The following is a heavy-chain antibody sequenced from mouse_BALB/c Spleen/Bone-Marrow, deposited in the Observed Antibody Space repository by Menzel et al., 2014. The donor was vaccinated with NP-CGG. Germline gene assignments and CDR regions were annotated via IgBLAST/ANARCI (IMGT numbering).Heavy chain of an antibody. D-gene: IGHD2-4*01. CDR3: TRKGALITHYYAMDY. CDR1: GFTFSSFG. CDR2: ISSGSSTI. Sequence: DVKLVESGGGLVQPGRSRKLSCAASGFTFSSFGMHWVRQAPEKELEWVAYISSGSSTIYYADTVKGRFTISRDNPKNTLFLQMTSLRSEDTAMYYCTRKGALITHYYAMDYWGQGTSVTVSS. V-gene: IGHV5-17*02. J-gene: IGHJ4*01.